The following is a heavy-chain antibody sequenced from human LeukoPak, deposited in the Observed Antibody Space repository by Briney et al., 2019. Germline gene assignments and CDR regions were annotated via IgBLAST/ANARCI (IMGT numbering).Heavy chain of an antibody. V-gene: IGHV3-23*01. Sequence: GGSLRLSCAAPGFTFSSYAMSWVRQAPGKGLGWVSAISGSGGSTYYADSVKGRFTISRDNSKNTLYLQMNRLRAEDTAVYYCAKAYGDYLYYYYMDVWGKGTTVTISS. CDR3: AKAYGDYLYYYYMDV. CDR2: ISGSGGST. D-gene: IGHD4-17*01. J-gene: IGHJ6*03. CDR1: GFTFSSYA.